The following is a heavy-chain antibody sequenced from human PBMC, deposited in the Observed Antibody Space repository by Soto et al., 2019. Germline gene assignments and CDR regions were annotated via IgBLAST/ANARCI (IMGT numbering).Heavy chain of an antibody. CDR1: GGTFSSYA. V-gene: IGHV1-69*01. Sequence: QVQLVQSGAEVKKPGSSVKVSCTASGGTFSSYAISWVRQAPGQGLEWMGGIIPIFGTANYAQKLQGRVTITADESTSTAYMGLSSLSSEDTAVYYCAREGQWMIPGTFDIWGQGKMVPVSS. J-gene: IGHJ3*02. CDR3: AREGQWMIPGTFDI. CDR2: IIPIFGTA. D-gene: IGHD6-19*01.